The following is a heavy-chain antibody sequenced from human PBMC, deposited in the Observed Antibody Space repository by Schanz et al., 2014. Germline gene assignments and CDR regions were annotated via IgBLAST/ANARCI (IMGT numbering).Heavy chain of an antibody. CDR1: GFTVNTNY. CDR2: ITGSGAT. CDR3: AKRNHDMQSLPLDY. Sequence: EVQLVESGGGLIQPGGSLRLSCAVSGFTVNTNYMSWVRQAPGKGLEWISIITGSGATYYADSVKGRFTISRDNSKNTLYLQMNSLSAEDTAVYYCAKRNHDMQSLPLDYWGQGTLVIVSS. J-gene: IGHJ4*02. D-gene: IGHD3-9*01. V-gene: IGHV3-53*01.